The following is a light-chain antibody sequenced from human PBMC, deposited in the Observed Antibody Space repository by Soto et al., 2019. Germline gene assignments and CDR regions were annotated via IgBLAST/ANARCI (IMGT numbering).Light chain of an antibody. CDR2: DVS. Sequence: QSALTQSASVSGSPGQSITISCTGTSSDVGGYNYVSWYQQHPGKAPKLIIYDVSNRPSGVSTRFSGSKSGNTASLTISGLPAEEEDYYSCSSYTSTTSWVFGAGTKVTVL. CDR3: SSYTSTTSWV. J-gene: IGLJ3*02. CDR1: SSDVGGYNY. V-gene: IGLV2-14*01.